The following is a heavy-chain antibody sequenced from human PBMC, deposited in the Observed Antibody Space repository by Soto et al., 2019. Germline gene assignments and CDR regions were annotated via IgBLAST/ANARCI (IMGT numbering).Heavy chain of an antibody. CDR2: IIPIFGTA. D-gene: IGHD3-22*01. CDR3: ARERYYYDSSGYPNKGMDV. CDR1: GGTFSSYA. J-gene: IGHJ6*02. Sequence: SVKVSCKASGGTFSSYAISWVRQAPGQGLEWMGGIIPIFGTANYAQKFQGRVTITADESTSTAYMELSSLRSEDTAVYYCARERYYYDSSGYPNKGMDVWGQGTTVTV. V-gene: IGHV1-69*13.